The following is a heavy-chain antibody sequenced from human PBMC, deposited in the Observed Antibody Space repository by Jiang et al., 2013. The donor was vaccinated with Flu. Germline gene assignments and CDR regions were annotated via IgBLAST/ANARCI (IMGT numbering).Heavy chain of an antibody. Sequence: VQLLESGGGLVQPGGSLRLSCAASGFTFSSYDMHWVRQATGKGLEWVSAIGTAGDTYYPGSVKGRFTISRENAKNSLYLQMNSLRAGDTAVYYCARGGDYSSGWYYYYGMDVWGPRDHGHRLL. CDR3: ARGGDYSSGWYYYYGMDV. CDR1: GFTFSSYD. V-gene: IGHV3-13*01. J-gene: IGHJ6*01. CDR2: IGTAGDT. D-gene: IGHD6-19*01.